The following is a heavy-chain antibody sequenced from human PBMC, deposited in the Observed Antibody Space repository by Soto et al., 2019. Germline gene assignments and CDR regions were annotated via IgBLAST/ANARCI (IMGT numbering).Heavy chain of an antibody. CDR2: TYYRSKWIS. D-gene: IGHD1-26*01. V-gene: IGHV6-1*01. CDR1: MDSVSNNRAT. CDR3: ARDPPYFNSGFDF. Sequence: SQTLSLTCAISMDSVSNNRATWNWIRQSPSGGLEWLGRTYYRSKWISDYAMSVKGRISINPDTSKNLVSLHLNFVTPEDTAVYYCARDPPYFNSGFDFWGQGTPVTVSS. J-gene: IGHJ4*02.